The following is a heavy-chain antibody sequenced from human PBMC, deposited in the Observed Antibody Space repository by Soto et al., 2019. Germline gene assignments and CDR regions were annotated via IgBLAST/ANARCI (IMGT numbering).Heavy chain of an antibody. CDR3: ARHIGAYYDNNGYPYFDH. J-gene: IGHJ4*02. D-gene: IGHD3-22*01. CDR1: GYSFSTYW. CDR2: IYPDDSET. Sequence: GESLKISCKGSGYSFSTYWIAWVRQMPGKGLEWMGIIYPDDSETRYSPSFQGQVTISADKSINTAYLQWSSLKASDSAMYYCARHIGAYYDNNGYPYFDHWGQGTRVTVSS. V-gene: IGHV5-51*01.